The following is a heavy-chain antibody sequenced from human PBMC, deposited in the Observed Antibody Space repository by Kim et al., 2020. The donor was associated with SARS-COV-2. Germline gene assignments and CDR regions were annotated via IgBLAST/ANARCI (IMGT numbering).Heavy chain of an antibody. CDR2: IYYSGST. CDR3: ARLAHCDILTGWPTVGSCSYDGMDV. D-gene: IGHD3-9*01. Sequence: SETLSLTCTVSGGSISSYYWSWIRQPPGKGLEWIGYIYYSGSTNYNPSLKSRVTISVDTSKNQFSLKLSSVTAADTAVYYWARLAHCDILTGWPTVGSCSYDGMDVWGQGTTVTVSS. V-gene: IGHV4-59*08. CDR1: GGSISSYY. J-gene: IGHJ6*02.